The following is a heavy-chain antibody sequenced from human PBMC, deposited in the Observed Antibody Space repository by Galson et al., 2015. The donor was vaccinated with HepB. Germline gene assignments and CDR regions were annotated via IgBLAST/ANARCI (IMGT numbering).Heavy chain of an antibody. D-gene: IGHD3-22*01. V-gene: IGHV4-59*01. Sequence: SETLSLTCSVSGGSISSYYWTWIRQPPGKGLEWIGYISYSGRTNYQPSLKSRVTISVDTSKNQFSLKLTSVTAADTAVYYCARSTPYYDNSGNTEAPFDHWGQGTLVTVSS. CDR2: ISYSGRT. CDR1: GGSISSYY. CDR3: ARSTPYYDNSGNTEAPFDH. J-gene: IGHJ4*02.